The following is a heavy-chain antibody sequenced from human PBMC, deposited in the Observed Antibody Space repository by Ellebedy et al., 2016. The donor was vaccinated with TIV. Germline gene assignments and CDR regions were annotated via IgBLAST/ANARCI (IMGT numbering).Heavy chain of an antibody. CDR3: ARWDFDSFNAFDI. J-gene: IGHJ3*02. D-gene: IGHD3-9*01. CDR2: INGAGSNT. V-gene: IGHV3-74*01. Sequence: GESLKISCGASGFAFSSNWMYWVRQDPGQGLVWVARINGAGSNTGYADSVKGRFTISRDNAKNALYLQMNSLRAEDTAVYYCARWDFDSFNAFDIWGQGTTVTVSS. CDR1: GFAFSSNW.